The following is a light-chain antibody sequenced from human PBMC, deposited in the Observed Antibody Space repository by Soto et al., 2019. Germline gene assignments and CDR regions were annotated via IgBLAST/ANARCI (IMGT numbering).Light chain of an antibody. V-gene: IGLV2-23*01. CDR2: EGS. Sequence: QSALTQPASVSGSPGQSIAISCTGSSSDIGIYKYVSWYQQHPGKVPKLIIYEGSKRPSGVSNRFSGSKSGNTASLTISGLQAEDEADYYCCSYAGSSTYVFGTGTKVTVL. J-gene: IGLJ1*01. CDR3: CSYAGSSTYV. CDR1: SSDIGIYKY.